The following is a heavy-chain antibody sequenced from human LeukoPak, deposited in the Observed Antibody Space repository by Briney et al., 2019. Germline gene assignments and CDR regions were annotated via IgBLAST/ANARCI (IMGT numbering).Heavy chain of an antibody. J-gene: IGHJ4*02. CDR1: GGSISSGSYY. D-gene: IGHD6-13*01. Sequence: SETLSLTCTVSGGSISSGSYYWSWIRQPAGKRLEWIGHIYRSGSTYYNPSLKGRVTISVDTSKNQFSLKVSSVTAADTAVYYCARHEWQQLVKFDYWGQGALVTVSS. V-gene: IGHV4-61*09. CDR3: ARHEWQQLVKFDY. CDR2: IYRSGST.